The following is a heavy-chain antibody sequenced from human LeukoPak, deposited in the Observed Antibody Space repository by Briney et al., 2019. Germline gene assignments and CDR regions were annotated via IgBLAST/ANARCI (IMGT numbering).Heavy chain of an antibody. CDR1: GYTLTELS. V-gene: IGHV1-24*01. D-gene: IGHD6-19*01. CDR3: ATRGAVAGLYTWFAP. CDR2: FDPEDGET. Sequence: ASVKVSCKVSGYTLTELSMHWVRQAPGKGLEWMGGFDPEDGETIYAQKFQGRVTMTEDTSTDTAYMELSSLRSEDTAVYYCATRGAVAGLYTWFAPWGQGTLVTVS. J-gene: IGHJ5*02.